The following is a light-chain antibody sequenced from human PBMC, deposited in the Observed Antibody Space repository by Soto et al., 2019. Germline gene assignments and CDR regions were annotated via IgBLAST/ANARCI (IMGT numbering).Light chain of an antibody. V-gene: IGLV2-14*01. CDR1: SSDVGNYKD. J-gene: IGLJ1*01. CDR3: FSYTSSVTYV. CDR2: EVS. Sequence: QSALTQPASVSGSPGQSITISCTGTSSDVGNYKDVSWYQQHPGTAPKLMIYEVSNRPSGVSNRFSGSKSGNTASLTISGLQADDETYYYRFSYTSSVTYVFGTGTKVTVL.